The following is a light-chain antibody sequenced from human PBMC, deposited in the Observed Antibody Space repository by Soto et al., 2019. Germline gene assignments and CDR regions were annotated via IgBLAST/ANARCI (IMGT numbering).Light chain of an antibody. CDR3: QQGSTTPIT. CDR1: QNIGSF. J-gene: IGKJ5*01. CDR2: SAF. Sequence: DIQITHSPSSLSASIGYIFTITFRASQNIGSFLNWYQQKPGEAPRLLVYSAFRIQSGVPSRFNASGSGTDFTLSISSLQPEDFSTYYCQQGSTTPITFGLGTRLEIK. V-gene: IGKV1-39*01.